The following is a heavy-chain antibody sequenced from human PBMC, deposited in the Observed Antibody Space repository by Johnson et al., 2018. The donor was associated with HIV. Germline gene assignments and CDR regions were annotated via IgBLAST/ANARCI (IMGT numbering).Heavy chain of an antibody. V-gene: IGHV3-33*06. J-gene: IGHJ3*01. CDR2: IWYDGHFT. Sequence: QVQLVESGGGVVRPGRSLRLSCVASGFSFSAYAIHWVRQAPGQGLEWVAVIWYDGHFTYYGESVKGRFTISRDNSKNTVFLEMNSLTAEDTGLYYCVKDGAHSGSHHDAFDVWGRGTVVTGSS. CDR1: GFSFSAYA. D-gene: IGHD1-26*01. CDR3: VKDGAHSGSHHDAFDV.